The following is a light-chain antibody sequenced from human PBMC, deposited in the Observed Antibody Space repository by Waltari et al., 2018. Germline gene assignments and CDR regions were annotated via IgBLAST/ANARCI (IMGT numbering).Light chain of an antibody. CDR3: QQCYSTPYT. CDR1: QNLLYNSDNKNY. V-gene: IGKV4-1*01. J-gene: IGKJ2*01. Sequence: DIVMTQSPDSLAVSLGERVTINCRSSQNLLYNSDNKNYLAWFQQKPGQPPKLLIYWASTRESGVPDRFSGSGSGTEFTLTISNLQAADVAVYYCQQCYSTPYTFGQGTKLEIK. CDR2: WAS.